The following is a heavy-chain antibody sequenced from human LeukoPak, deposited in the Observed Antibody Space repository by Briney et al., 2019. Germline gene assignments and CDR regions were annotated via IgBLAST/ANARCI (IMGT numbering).Heavy chain of an antibody. Sequence: ASVKVSCKASGYTFTGYYMRWVRQAPGQGLEWMGWINPNSGGTNYAQKFQGRVTMTRDTSISTAYMELSRLRSDDTAVYYCARDGGYSYGFGYWGQGTLVTVSS. CDR3: ARDGGYSYGFGY. CDR2: INPNSGGT. D-gene: IGHD5-18*01. V-gene: IGHV1-2*02. CDR1: GYTFTGYY. J-gene: IGHJ4*02.